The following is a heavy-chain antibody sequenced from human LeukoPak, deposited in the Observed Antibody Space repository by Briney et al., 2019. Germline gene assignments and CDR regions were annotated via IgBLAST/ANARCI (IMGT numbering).Heavy chain of an antibody. CDR2: INPNSGGT. J-gene: IGHJ3*02. CDR1: GYTFTGYY. V-gene: IGHV1-2*02. CDR3: ARGLGFIVVVTSSPDAFDI. D-gene: IGHD2-21*02. Sequence: GASVKGSCKASGYTFTGYYMHWVRKAPGQGLEWMGWINPNSGGTNYAQKFQGRVTLTSDTSISTAYMELNSPRSDDTAVYYCARGLGFIVVVTSSPDAFDIWGQGTMVTVSS.